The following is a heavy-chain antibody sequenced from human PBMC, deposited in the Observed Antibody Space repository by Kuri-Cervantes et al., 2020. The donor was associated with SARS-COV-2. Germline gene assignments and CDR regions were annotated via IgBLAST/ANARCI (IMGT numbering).Heavy chain of an antibody. D-gene: IGHD3-3*01. Sequence: GGSLRLSCAASGFTVSSNYMSWVRQAPGKGLEWVSVIYSGGSTYYADSVKGRFTISRDNAKNSLYLQMNSLRDEDTAVYYCARDRRFLEWLLTPDAFDIWGQGTMVTVSS. J-gene: IGHJ3*02. CDR2: IYSGGST. V-gene: IGHV3-53*01. CDR3: ARDRRFLEWLLTPDAFDI. CDR1: GFTVSSNY.